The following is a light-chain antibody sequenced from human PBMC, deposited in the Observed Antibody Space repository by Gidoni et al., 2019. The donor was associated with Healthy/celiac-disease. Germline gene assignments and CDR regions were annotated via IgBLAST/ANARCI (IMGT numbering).Light chain of an antibody. CDR3: QQYDNLPLT. J-gene: IGKJ4*01. V-gene: IGKV1-33*01. Sequence: IQMTQSPSSLSASVGDRVTITCQASQDISNYLTWYQQQPGKAPKLLIYDASNLETGVPSRCSGSGSGTDFTFTISSLEPEDIAIYYCQQYDNLPLTFGGGTKVEIK. CDR2: DAS. CDR1: QDISNY.